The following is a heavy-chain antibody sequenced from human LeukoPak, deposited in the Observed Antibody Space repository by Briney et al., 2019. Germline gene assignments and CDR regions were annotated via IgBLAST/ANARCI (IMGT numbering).Heavy chain of an antibody. D-gene: IGHD6-19*01. V-gene: IGHV3-9*02. Sequence: GGSLRLSCAASGFTSDDYAMHWVRQAPGKGLEWVSGISWNSGSIGYADSVKGRFTISRDNAKNSLYLQMNSPRAEDTALYYCAKDSTGVMAGTDYWGQGTLVTVSS. CDR1: GFTSDDYA. J-gene: IGHJ4*02. CDR3: AKDSTGVMAGTDY. CDR2: ISWNSGSI.